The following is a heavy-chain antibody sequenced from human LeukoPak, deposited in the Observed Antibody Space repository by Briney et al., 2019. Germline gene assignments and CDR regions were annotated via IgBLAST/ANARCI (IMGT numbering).Heavy chain of an antibody. CDR1: GCRHINGW. Sequence: GSLRHSPAASGCRHINGWVSCVRQAPGKGLEWVGRITSKTDGGTTDYAAPVRGRFTISRDDSTNTLYLHMNSRKTENTAVYYCTTASQYYYGSRSRTRIGYWAQGTLVTVSS. V-gene: IGHV3-15*01. J-gene: IGHJ4*02. D-gene: IGHD3-10*01. CDR2: ITSKTDGGTT. CDR3: TTASQYYYGSRSRTRIGY.